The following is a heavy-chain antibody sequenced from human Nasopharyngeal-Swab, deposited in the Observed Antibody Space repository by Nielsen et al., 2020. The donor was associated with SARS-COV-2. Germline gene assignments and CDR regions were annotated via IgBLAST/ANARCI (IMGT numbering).Heavy chain of an antibody. J-gene: IGHJ6*02. Sequence: RQDPGKGLEWIGYIYYSGSTNYNPSLKSRVTISVDTSKNQCSLKLSSVTAADTAVYYCAIGGGGSYYYGMDVWGQGTTVTVSS. V-gene: IGHV4-59*01. CDR3: AIGGGGSYYYGMDV. D-gene: IGHD3-16*01. CDR2: IYYSGST.